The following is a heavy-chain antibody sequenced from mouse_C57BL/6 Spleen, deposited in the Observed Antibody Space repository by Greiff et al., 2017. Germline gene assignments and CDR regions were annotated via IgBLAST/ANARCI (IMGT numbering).Heavy chain of an antibody. CDR1: GYTFTSYW. Sequence: QVQLQQPGTELVKPGASVKLSCKASGYTFTSYWMHWVKQRPGQGLEWIGNINPSNGGTNYNEKFKSKATLTVDKSSSTAYMQLSSLTSEDSSGYYCASSFYYYGSSPYAMDYWGQGTSVTVSS. V-gene: IGHV1-53*01. J-gene: IGHJ4*01. CDR2: INPSNGGT. CDR3: ASSFYYYGSSPYAMDY. D-gene: IGHD1-1*01.